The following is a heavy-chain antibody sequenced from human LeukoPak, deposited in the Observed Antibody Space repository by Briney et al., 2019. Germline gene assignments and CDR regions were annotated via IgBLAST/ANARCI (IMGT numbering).Heavy chain of an antibody. D-gene: IGHD2-15*01. CDR1: GGSISSYY. Sequence: SSETLSLTCTVSGGSISSYYWSWIRQPPGKGLEWIGYIYYSGSTNYNPSLKSRVTISVDTSKNQFSLKLSSVTAADTAVYYCARLGYCSGGSCSDAFDIWGQGTMVTVSS. J-gene: IGHJ3*02. V-gene: IGHV4-59*08. CDR3: ARLGYCSGGSCSDAFDI. CDR2: IYYSGST.